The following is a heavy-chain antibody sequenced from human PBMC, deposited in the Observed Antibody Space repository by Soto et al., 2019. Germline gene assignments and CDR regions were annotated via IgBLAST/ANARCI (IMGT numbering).Heavy chain of an antibody. CDR1: TFTFNSYN. J-gene: IGHJ4*02. D-gene: IGHD6-13*01. V-gene: IGHV3-48*01. CDR3: ARDGSDSSSWTPYFDY. CDR2: ISISSSAI. Sequence: GGSLRLSCAAPTFTFNSYNMNWVRQAPGKGLEWVSYISISSSAIYYADSVKGRFTISRDNAKNSLFLQMNSLRAEDTAMYYCARDGSDSSSWTPYFDYWGQGILVTVSS.